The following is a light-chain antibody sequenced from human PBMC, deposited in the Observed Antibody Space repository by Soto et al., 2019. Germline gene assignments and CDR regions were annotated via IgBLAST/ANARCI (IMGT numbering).Light chain of an antibody. J-gene: IGLJ2*01. CDR3: SSYAGSNNPVV. CDR2: EVS. Sequence: QSALTQPPSASGSPGQSVTISCTGTSSDVGGYNYVSWYQQHPGKAPKLMIYEVSKRPSGVPDRFSGSKSVNTASLTVSGLQAEDEADYYCSSYAGSNNPVVFGGGTKLTVL. CDR1: SSDVGGYNY. V-gene: IGLV2-8*01.